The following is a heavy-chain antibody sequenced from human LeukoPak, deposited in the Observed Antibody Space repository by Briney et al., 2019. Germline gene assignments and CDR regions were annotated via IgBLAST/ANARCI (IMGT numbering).Heavy chain of an antibody. CDR3: ARGRAVAVYFDL. D-gene: IGHD4-23*01. CDR2: VYHSGST. V-gene: IGHV4-59*01. Sequence: SETLSLTCTVSGGSLSGFYWSWIRQPPGAGLEWIGYVYHSGSTTYNPSLKSRVTISVDTSKNQFSLRLGSVTAADTAVYYCARGRAVAVYFDLWGRGTLVTVSS. J-gene: IGHJ2*01. CDR1: GGSLSGFY.